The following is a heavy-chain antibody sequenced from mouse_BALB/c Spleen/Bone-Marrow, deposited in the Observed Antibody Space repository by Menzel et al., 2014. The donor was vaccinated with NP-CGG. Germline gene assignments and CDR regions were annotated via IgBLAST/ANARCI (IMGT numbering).Heavy chain of an antibody. CDR2: IDPANGNT. CDR3: ARYYYGSSYFDY. D-gene: IGHD1-1*01. Sequence: EVKLMESGAELVEPGASVKLSCTASGLNIKDTYMHWVKQRPEQGLEWIGRIDPANGNTQYDPKFQGKATITADTSSNTAHLQLSSLTSEDTAVYYCARYYYGSSYFDYWGQGTTLTVSS. J-gene: IGHJ2*01. V-gene: IGHV14-3*02. CDR1: GLNIKDTY.